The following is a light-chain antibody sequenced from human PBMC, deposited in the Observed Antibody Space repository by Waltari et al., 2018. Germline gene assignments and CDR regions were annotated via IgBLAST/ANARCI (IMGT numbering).Light chain of an antibody. V-gene: IGKV1-39*01. CDR3: KQSYTTPIT. CDR1: QSISSY. J-gene: IGKJ5*01. CDR2: GAS. Sequence: DIQMTQSPSSLSASVGDRVTITCRASQSISSYLNWYQQKPGKAPKLLIYGASSLQSGVPSRISGSGSGTDFTLNIRSLQPEDFATYYCKQSYTTPITFGQGTRLEIK.